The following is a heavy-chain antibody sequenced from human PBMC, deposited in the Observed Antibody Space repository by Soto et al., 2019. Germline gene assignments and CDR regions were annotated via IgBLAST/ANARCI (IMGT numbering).Heavy chain of an antibody. CDR3: AKDARLYQLLYLLDV. J-gene: IGHJ6*02. CDR2: ISNGGGGT. D-gene: IGHD2-2*02. V-gene: IGHV3-23*01. CDR1: GFSFSTYA. Sequence: GGSLRLSCAASGFSFSTYAMSWVRQAPGKAPEWVSGISNGGGGTWYGASVNGRFTISRDNSKNTLYLQMNSLRAEDTAVYYCAKDARLYQLLYLLDVWGQGTTVTVS.